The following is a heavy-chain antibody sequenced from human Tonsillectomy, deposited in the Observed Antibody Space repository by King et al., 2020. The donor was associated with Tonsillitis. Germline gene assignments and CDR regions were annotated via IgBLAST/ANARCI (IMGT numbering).Heavy chain of an antibody. CDR1: GYSFSDYG. Sequence: QLVQSGAEVKKTGASVKVSCKASGYSFSDYGISWVRQAPGQGLEWMGWISPDNGDTNYARKVQGRVTMTTDTSTRTAYMELKNLKSDDTGVYYCAKDGLSGAIFGVRIIAFDYWGQGTLVTVSS. J-gene: IGHJ4*02. V-gene: IGHV1-18*01. CDR3: AKDGLSGAIFGVRIIAFDY. CDR2: ISPDNGDT. D-gene: IGHD3-3*01.